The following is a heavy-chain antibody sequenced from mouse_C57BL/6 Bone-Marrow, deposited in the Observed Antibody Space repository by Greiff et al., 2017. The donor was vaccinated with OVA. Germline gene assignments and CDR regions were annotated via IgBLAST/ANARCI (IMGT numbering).Heavy chain of an antibody. Sequence: DVQLQESGAELVRPGSSVKMSCKTSGYTFTSYGINWVKQRPGQGLEWSGYIYIGNGYNEYNEKFKGKTTLTSDTSSSTAYMQLSRRTSEESAIYFCARRNLYVNYGHFAYWGQGTTLTVSS. CDR3: ARRNLYVNYGHFAY. J-gene: IGHJ2*01. V-gene: IGHV1-58*01. CDR1: GYTFTSYG. D-gene: IGHD1-1*02. CDR2: IYIGNGYN.